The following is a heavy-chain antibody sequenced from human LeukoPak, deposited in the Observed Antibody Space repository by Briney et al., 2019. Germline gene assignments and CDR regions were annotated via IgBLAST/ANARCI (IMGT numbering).Heavy chain of an antibody. CDR1: GGSISSYY. D-gene: IGHD3-16*01. Sequence: SETLSLTCTVSGGSISSYYWSWIRQPPGKGLEWVGYIYSSGSNKYSPSPKRRHTISVDTSKHHFALTLRSDTAPHTAVYYCARQGVSEFHYWGQGPLVTVSS. J-gene: IGHJ4*02. CDR3: ARQGVSEFHY. V-gene: IGHV4-59*08. CDR2: IYSSGSN.